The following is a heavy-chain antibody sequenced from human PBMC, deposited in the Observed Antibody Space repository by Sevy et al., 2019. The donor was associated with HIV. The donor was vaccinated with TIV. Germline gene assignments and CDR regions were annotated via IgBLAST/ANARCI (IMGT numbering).Heavy chain of an antibody. CDR2: ITRNPYEPYGGTT. CDR3: TRGLATADTPEYYFDY. CDR1: GFTFDDYA. Sequence: GGSLRLSCTTSGFTFDDYAMSWFRQAPGKGLEWVAFITRNPYEPYGGTTDYGASVKGRFIISRDDSKNIAYLQMSSLKTEDTAVYYCTRGLATADTPEYYFDYWGQGTLVTVSS. D-gene: IGHD5-12*01. V-gene: IGHV3-49*03. J-gene: IGHJ4*02.